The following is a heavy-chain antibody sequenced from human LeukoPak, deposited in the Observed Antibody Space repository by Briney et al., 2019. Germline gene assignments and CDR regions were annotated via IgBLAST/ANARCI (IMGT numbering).Heavy chain of an antibody. CDR1: GYTFTGYY. V-gene: IGHV1-2*02. Sequence: GASVKVSCKASGYTFTGYYMHWVRQAPGQGLEWMGWINPNSGGTNYAQKFQGRVTMTRGTSISTAYMELSRLRSDDTAVYYCAREGPTSSGYFDYWGQGTLVTVSS. D-gene: IGHD3-10*01. J-gene: IGHJ4*02. CDR3: AREGPTSSGYFDY. CDR2: INPNSGGT.